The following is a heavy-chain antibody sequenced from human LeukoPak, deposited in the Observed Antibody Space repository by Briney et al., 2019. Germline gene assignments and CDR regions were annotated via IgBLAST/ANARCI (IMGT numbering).Heavy chain of an antibody. J-gene: IGHJ4*02. CDR3: TRDRRVSGSIGY. D-gene: IGHD3-22*01. V-gene: IGHV1-18*01. CDR1: GYTFTTYG. Sequence: ASVRVSCKASGYTFTTYGISWVRQAPGQGLEGMGWISAYNGNTNYAQKLQGRVTITTDTSTSTAYMELSSLTSDDTAVYYCTRDRRVSGSIGYWGQGTLVTVSS. CDR2: ISAYNGNT.